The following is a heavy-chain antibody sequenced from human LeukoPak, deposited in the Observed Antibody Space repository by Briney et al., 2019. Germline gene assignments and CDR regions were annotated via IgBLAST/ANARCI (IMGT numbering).Heavy chain of an antibody. CDR2: IYYSGST. CDR3: AIHSSSWYFYY. CDR1: GGSISSYY. J-gene: IGHJ4*02. V-gene: IGHV4-59*01. Sequence: SETLSLTCTASGGSISSYYRSWIRQPPGKGLEWIGYIYYSGSTNYNPSLKSRVTISVDTSKNQFSLKLSSVTAADTAVYYCAIHSSSWYFYYWGQGTLVTVSS. D-gene: IGHD6-13*01.